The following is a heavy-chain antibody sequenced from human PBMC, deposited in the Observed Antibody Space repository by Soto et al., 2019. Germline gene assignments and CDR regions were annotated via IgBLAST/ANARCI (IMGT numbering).Heavy chain of an antibody. CDR1: GYTFTSYY. V-gene: IGHV1-46*01. CDR2: INPSGGST. CDR3: ARAPWTHIVVVTAPGDYMDV. D-gene: IGHD2-21*02. Sequence: ASVKVSCKASGYTFTSYYMHWVRQAPGQGLEWMGIINPSGGSTSYAQKFQGRVTMTRDTSTSTVYMELSSLRSEDTAVYYCARAPWTHIVVVTAPGDYMDVWGKGTTVTVSS. J-gene: IGHJ6*03.